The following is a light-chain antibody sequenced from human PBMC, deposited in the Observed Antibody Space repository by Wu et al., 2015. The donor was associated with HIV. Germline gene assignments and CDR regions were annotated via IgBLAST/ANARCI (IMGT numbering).Light chain of an antibody. Sequence: EIVLTQSPGTLSLSPGERIILSCRASQSVSNNYLAWYQQKPGQAPRLLIYGASSRATGIPDRFSGSGSGTDFTLTISRLEPEDFAVYYCQQYGSSPLTFGGGTKVEIK. CDR1: QSVSNNY. V-gene: IGKV3-20*01. CDR2: GAS. J-gene: IGKJ4*01. CDR3: QQYGSSPLT.